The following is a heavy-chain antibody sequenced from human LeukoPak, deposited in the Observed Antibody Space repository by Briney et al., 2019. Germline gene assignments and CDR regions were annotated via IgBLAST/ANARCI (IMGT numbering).Heavy chain of an antibody. CDR1: GYSFTSYW. D-gene: IGHD5-18*01. Sequence: PGESLRISCKGSGYSFTSYWISWVRQMPGKGLEWMGRIDPSDSYTNYSPSFQGHVTISADKSISTAYLQWSSLKASDTAMYYCARHGELWLPKTYYFDCWGQGTLVTVSS. CDR3: ARHGELWLPKTYYFDC. CDR2: IDPSDSYT. J-gene: IGHJ4*02. V-gene: IGHV5-10-1*01.